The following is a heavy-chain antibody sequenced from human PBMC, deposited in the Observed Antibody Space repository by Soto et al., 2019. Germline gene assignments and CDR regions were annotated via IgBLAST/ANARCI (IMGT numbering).Heavy chain of an antibody. J-gene: IGHJ4*02. V-gene: IGHV5-10-1*01. CDR2: IEPCDCQT. CDR1: GYRFAGYW. CDR3: ARQIYDSDSGPNFQYYFDS. Sequence: PGESLKIYRQGPGYRFAGYWITWGRQMPGKGLECMGRIEPCDCQTYYSRCFRGHVTISAAKSITTVFLQWSSLRASDTAMYYCARQIYDSDSGPNFQYYFDSWGQGTLVTVSS. D-gene: IGHD3-22*01.